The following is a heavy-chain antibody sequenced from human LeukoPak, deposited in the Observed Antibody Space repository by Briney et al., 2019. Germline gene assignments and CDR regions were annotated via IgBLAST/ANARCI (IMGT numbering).Heavy chain of an antibody. CDR3: ARGGGGSYYHLLDY. V-gene: IGHV3-21*01. CDR1: GFTFSSYS. J-gene: IGHJ4*02. Sequence: PGGSLRLSCAASGFTFSSYSMNWVRQAPGKGLEWVSSISSSSSYIYYADSVKGRFTISRDNAKNSLYLQMNSQRAEDTAVYYCARGGGGSYYHLLDYWGQGTLVTVSS. D-gene: IGHD1-26*01. CDR2: ISSSSSYI.